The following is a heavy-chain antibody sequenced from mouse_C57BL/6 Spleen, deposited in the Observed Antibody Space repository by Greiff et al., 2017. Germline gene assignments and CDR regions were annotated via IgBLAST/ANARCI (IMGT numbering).Heavy chain of an antibody. Sequence: EVQRVESGGGLVQPGGSLSLSCAASGFTFTDYYMSWVRQPPGKALEWLGFIRNKANGYTTEYSASVKGRFTISRDNSQSILYLQMNALRAEDSATYYCARYISLSYDYDYYYAMDYWGQGTSVTVSS. J-gene: IGHJ4*01. CDR3: ARYISLSYDYDYYYAMDY. D-gene: IGHD2-4*01. V-gene: IGHV7-3*01. CDR2: IRNKANGYTT. CDR1: GFTFTDYY.